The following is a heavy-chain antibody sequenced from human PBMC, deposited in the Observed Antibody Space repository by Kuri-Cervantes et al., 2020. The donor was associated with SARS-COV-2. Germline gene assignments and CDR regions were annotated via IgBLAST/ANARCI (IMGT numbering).Heavy chain of an antibody. V-gene: IGHV4-39*01. D-gene: IGHD3-22*01. Sequence: SETLSLTCTVSGGSISSSSYYWGWIRQPPGKGLEWIGSIYYSGSTYYNPSLKSRVTISVDTSKNQFSLKLSSVTAADTAVYYCAIPHYYDSSGYLGRWGQGTLVTVSS. J-gene: IGHJ4*02. CDR2: IYYSGST. CDR1: GGSISSSSYY. CDR3: AIPHYYDSSGYLGR.